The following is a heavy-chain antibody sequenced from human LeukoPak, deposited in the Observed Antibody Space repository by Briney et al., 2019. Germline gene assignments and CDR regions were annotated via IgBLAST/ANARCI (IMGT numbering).Heavy chain of an antibody. CDR3: AAPLPPLGFDP. CDR1: GGSISSYY. V-gene: IGHV4-4*07. J-gene: IGHJ5*02. CDR2: IYTSGST. Sequence: PSETLSLTCTVSGGSISSYYWSWIRQPAGKGLEWIGRIYTSGSTNYNPPLKSRVTMSVDTSKNQFSLKLSSVTAADTAVYYCAAPLPPLGFDPWGQGTLVTVSS.